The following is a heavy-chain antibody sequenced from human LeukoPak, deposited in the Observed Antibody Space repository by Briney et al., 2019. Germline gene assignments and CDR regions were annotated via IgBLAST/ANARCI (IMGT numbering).Heavy chain of an antibody. Sequence: SLRLSCAASGFTFDDYAMHWVRQAPGKGLEWVSGISWDSGSIVYADSVKGRFTISRDNSKNTLYLQMNSLRAEDTAVYYCATPEWLRVWYGAFDIWGQGTMVTVSS. CDR3: ATPEWLRVWYGAFDI. D-gene: IGHD5-12*01. CDR1: GFTFDDYA. CDR2: ISWDSGSI. V-gene: IGHV3-9*01. J-gene: IGHJ3*02.